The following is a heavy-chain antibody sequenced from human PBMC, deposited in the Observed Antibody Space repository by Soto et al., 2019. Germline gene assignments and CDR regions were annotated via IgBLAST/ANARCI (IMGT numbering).Heavy chain of an antibody. Sequence: QVQLQQWGAGLLKPSETLSLTCAVYGGSFSGYYWSWIRQPPGKGLEWIGEINHRGSTNYNPSLKSRVTRSVDPSKIQFSLKLSSVTAADTAVYYCARGGGGVVVVAATRLSWFDPWGQGTLVTVSS. J-gene: IGHJ5*02. CDR1: GGSFSGYY. CDR2: INHRGST. D-gene: IGHD2-15*01. CDR3: ARGGGGVVVVAATRLSWFDP. V-gene: IGHV4-34*01.